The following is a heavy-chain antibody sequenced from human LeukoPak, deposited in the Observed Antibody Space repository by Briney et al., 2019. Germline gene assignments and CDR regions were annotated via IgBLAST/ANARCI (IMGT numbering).Heavy chain of an antibody. CDR3: ARDQAAAGTMVYNWFDP. V-gene: IGHV3-33*01. J-gene: IGHJ5*02. CDR2: IWYDGSNK. Sequence: GGPLRLSCAASGFTFSSYGMHWVRQAPDKGLEWVAVIWYDGSNKYYADSVKGRFTISRDNSKNTLYLQMNSLRAEDTAVYYCARDQAAAGTMVYNWFDPWGQGTLVTVSS. CDR1: GFTFSSYG. D-gene: IGHD6-13*01.